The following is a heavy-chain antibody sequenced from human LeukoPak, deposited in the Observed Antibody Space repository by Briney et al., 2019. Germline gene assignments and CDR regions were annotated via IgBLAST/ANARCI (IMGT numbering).Heavy chain of an antibody. CDR2: INRSGST. J-gene: IGHJ5*02. Sequence: PSETLSLTCAVYGGSFSGYYWSWIRQPPGKGLEWIGEINRSGSTNYNPSLKSRVTISVDTSKNQFSLKLSSVTAADTAVYYCARGDYPHKKTVVVAATVWFDPWGQGTLVTVSS. CDR1: GGSFSGYY. CDR3: ARGDYPHKKTVVVAATVWFDP. V-gene: IGHV4-34*01. D-gene: IGHD2-15*01.